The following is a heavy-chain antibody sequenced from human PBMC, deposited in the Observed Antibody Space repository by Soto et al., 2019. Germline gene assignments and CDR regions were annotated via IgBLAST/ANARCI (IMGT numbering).Heavy chain of an antibody. CDR3: ARSPMGATYFDY. CDR1: GFTVSSNY. V-gene: IGHV3-53*01. J-gene: IGHJ4*02. CDR2: IYSGGSS. D-gene: IGHD1-26*01. Sequence: EVQLVESGGGLIQPGGSLRLSCAASGFTVSSNYMSWVRQAPGKGLEWVSVIYSGGSSYYADSVKGRFTISRDNSKNTLYLQMNSLRAEDTAVYYCARSPMGATYFDYWGQGTLVTVSS.